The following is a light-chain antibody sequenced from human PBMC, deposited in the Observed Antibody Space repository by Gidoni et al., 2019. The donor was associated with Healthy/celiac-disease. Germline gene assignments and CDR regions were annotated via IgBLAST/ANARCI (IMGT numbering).Light chain of an antibody. Sequence: DIQMTQSPSTLSASVGDRVTITCRASQSLSSWLAWYQQKPGKAPKLLIYKASSLQSGVPSRFSGSGSGTEFTLTISSLQPDDFATYYCQQYNSYSWTFGQXTKVEIK. V-gene: IGKV1-5*03. CDR3: QQYNSYSWT. CDR2: KAS. CDR1: QSLSSW. J-gene: IGKJ1*01.